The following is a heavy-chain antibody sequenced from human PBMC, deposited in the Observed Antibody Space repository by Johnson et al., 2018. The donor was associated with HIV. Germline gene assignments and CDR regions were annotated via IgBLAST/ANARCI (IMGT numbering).Heavy chain of an antibody. V-gene: IGHV3-9*01. CDR2: ISWNSQSI. CDR3: ARAVGISWVVNDAFDI. J-gene: IGHJ3*02. CDR1: GFPFDDFA. Sequence: EVQLVEPVVGVVQPGTSLRLSCVASGFPFDDFAMHWVRLPPGKGLEWVSGISWNSQSIDYADSVKGRFTISRDDAKNSLYLQMNSLRAEDTALYYCARAVGISWVVNDAFDIWGQGTMVTVSS. D-gene: IGHD2-15*01.